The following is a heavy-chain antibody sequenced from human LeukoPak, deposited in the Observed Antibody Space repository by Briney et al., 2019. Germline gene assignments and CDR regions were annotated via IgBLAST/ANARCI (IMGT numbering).Heavy chain of an antibody. V-gene: IGHV3-23*01. D-gene: IGHD6-19*01. CDR3: ARDTPVAVAVFDY. CDR1: GFTFSSYG. CDR2: ISGSGGST. J-gene: IGHJ4*02. Sequence: PGGSLRPSCAASGFTFSSYGMSWVRRAPGKGLEWVSGISGSGGSTYYADSVKGRFTISRDNSKNTLYLQMNSLRAEDTAVYYCARDTPVAVAVFDYWGQGTLVTVSP.